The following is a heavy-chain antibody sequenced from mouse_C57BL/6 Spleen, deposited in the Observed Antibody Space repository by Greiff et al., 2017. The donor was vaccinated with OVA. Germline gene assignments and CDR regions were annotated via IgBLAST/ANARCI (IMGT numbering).Heavy chain of an antibody. D-gene: IGHD4-1*01. CDR2: ISDGGSYT. CDR1: GFTFSSYA. Sequence: EVQLVESGGGLVKPGGSLKLSCAASGFTFSSYAMYWVRQTPEKRLEWVATISDGGSYTYYPDNVKGRFTISRDNAKNNLYLQMSHLKSEDTAMDYCARGGDWDGGVGDWGQGITLTVSS. V-gene: IGHV5-4*01. J-gene: IGHJ2*01. CDR3: ARGGDWDGGVGD.